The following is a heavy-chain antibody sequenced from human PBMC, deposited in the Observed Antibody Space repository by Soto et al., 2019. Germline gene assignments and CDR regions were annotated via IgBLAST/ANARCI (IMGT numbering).Heavy chain of an antibody. CDR2: INPNSGDT. J-gene: IGHJ4*02. Sequence: ASVKVSCKTSGYTFNDYYLHWIRQAPGQGLEWMGSINPNSGDTDYAQRFQGRVTMTRDTSITTVYMDLSRLTSDDTAIYYCARSRFSSGTDYFDYWGQGNLVTVSS. V-gene: IGHV1-2*02. CDR1: GYTFNDYY. D-gene: IGHD3-22*01. CDR3: ARSRFSSGTDYFDY.